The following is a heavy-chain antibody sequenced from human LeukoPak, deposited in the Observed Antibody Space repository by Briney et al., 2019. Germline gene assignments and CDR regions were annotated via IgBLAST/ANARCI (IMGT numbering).Heavy chain of an antibody. CDR1: GGTFSSYA. V-gene: IGHV1-69*13. Sequence: ASVKVSCKASGGTFSSYAISWVRQAPGQGLEWMGGIIPIFGTANYAQKFQGRVTITADESTSTAYMELSSLRSEDTAVYYRARGSGYSYDFDYWGQGTLVTVSS. J-gene: IGHJ4*02. CDR3: ARGSGYSYDFDY. D-gene: IGHD5-18*01. CDR2: IIPIFGTA.